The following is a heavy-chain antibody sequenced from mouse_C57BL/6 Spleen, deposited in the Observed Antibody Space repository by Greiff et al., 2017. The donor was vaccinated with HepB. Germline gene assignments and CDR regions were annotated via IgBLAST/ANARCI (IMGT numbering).Heavy chain of an antibody. CDR2: IDPETGGT. J-gene: IGHJ1*03. CDR1: GYTFTDYE. Sequence: VQLQQSGAELVRPGASVTLSCKASGYTFTDYEMHWVKQTPVHGLEWIGAIDPETGGTAYNQKFKGKAILTADKSSSTAYMELRSLTSEDSAVYYCTRRGAFITTVVDWYFDVWGTGTTVTVSS. V-gene: IGHV1-15*01. D-gene: IGHD1-1*01. CDR3: TRRGAFITTVVDWYFDV.